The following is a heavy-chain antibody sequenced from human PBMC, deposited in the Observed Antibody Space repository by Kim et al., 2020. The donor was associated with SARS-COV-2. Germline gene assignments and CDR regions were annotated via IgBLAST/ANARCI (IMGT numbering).Heavy chain of an antibody. D-gene: IGHD6-19*01. CDR1: GGSISSSSYY. V-gene: IGHV4-39*01. J-gene: IGHJ4*02. CDR2: VCYNANT. Sequence: SETLSLTCTVSGGSISSSSYYWVWIRQAPGKGRDGVRSVCYNANTYYNPTRKIPVTIAVDTTKNQFSLNIGSVTAADTTLYYCARLILSACYFDDSGQGTPGTASP. CDR3: ARLILSACYFDD.